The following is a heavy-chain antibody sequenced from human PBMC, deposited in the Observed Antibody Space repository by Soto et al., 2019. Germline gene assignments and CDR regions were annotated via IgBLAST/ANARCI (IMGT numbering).Heavy chain of an antibody. CDR1: GFAFSSYS. V-gene: IGHV3-21*06. CDR3: ARDDGWLVLDY. D-gene: IGHD6-19*01. Sequence: EVQLVESGGGLVKPGGSLRLSCAASGFAFSSYSMNWVRQAPGKGLEWVAFITIRSSYIYYADSVRGRFTISRDNGKNTLYLQMDGRRADDTAVYYCARDDGWLVLDYWGQGTLVTVSS. CDR2: ITIRSSYI. J-gene: IGHJ4*02.